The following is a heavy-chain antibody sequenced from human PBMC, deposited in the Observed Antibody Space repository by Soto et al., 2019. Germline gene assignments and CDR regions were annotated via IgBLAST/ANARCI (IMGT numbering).Heavy chain of an antibody. D-gene: IGHD2-8*01. CDR2: IYYSGST. J-gene: IGHJ5*02. CDR3: ARVVSEYCTNGVCYTKNWFDP. V-gene: IGHV4-59*01. Sequence: KASETLSLTCTVSGGSISSYYWSWIRQPPGKGLEWIGYIYYSGSTNYNPSLKSRVTISVDTSKNQFSLKLSSVTAADTAVYYCARVVSEYCTNGVCYTKNWFDPWGQGTLVTVSS. CDR1: GGSISSYY.